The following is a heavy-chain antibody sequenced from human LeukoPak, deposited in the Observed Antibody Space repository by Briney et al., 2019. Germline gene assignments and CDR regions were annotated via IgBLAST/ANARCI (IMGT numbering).Heavy chain of an antibody. CDR3: ARGVHCYNGVCYRGGLDY. J-gene: IGHJ4*02. Sequence: GRSLRLSCAASAFTFTSYAMHWVRQAPGKGLEWLAVISYVGSNKYYADSVKGQFTISTDNSKNTLYLQVNTLRPEDTAVYYCARGVHCYNGVCYRGGLDYWGQGTLVTVSS. CDR1: AFTFTSYA. V-gene: IGHV3-30-3*01. D-gene: IGHD2-8*01. CDR2: ISYVGSNK.